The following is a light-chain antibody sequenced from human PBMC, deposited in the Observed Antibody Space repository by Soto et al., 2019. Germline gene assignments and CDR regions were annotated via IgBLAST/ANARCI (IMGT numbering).Light chain of an antibody. CDR2: DVS. CDR3: CSYAGRDTLYV. Sequence: QSALTQPRSVSGSPGGSVTISCTGTSTDVGGYNYVSWYQQHPSKVPKLMLYDVSKRPSGVPDRFSGSKSGNTASLTISGLQAEDEADYYCCSYAGRDTLYVFGSGTKVTVL. V-gene: IGLV2-11*01. J-gene: IGLJ1*01. CDR1: STDVGGYNY.